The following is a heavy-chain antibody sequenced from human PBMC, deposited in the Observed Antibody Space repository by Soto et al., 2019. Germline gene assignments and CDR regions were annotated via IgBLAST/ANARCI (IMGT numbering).Heavy chain of an antibody. V-gene: IGHV4-30-4*01. CDR1: SGSISSGDYY. CDR3: ARASSSGSYFFDY. J-gene: IGHJ4*02. Sequence: SETLSLTCTVSSGSISSGDYYWNWIRQPPGKGLEWIGYIYYSGSTYYNPSLKSRITISVDTSKNQFSLKLSSVTAADTAVYYCARASSSGSYFFDYWGQGTLVTVS. D-gene: IGHD3-22*01. CDR2: IYYSGST.